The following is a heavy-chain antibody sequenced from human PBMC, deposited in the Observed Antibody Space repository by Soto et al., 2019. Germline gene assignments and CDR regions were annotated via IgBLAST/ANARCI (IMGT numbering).Heavy chain of an antibody. CDR1: GFTFTDFG. V-gene: IGHV3-30*03. J-gene: IGHJ4*02. Sequence: QVQLVETGGGVVQTGRSLRLSCAASGFTFTDFGLHWVRQAPGKGLEWVAVVSHDGVKKLYADSVKGRFTVFRDDSKNTLFLQMDSLRGEDTDVYYGARGVAYGNDFWSGYRHLGYGGQGTLVTVSS. D-gene: IGHD3-3*01. CDR2: VSHDGVKK. CDR3: ARGVAYGNDFWSGYRHLGY.